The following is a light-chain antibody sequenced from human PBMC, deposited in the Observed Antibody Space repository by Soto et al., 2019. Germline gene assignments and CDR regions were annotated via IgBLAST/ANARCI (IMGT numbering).Light chain of an antibody. Sequence: DILMTQSPDSLTVSLGERATFNCKSGQTVLYSSNNRNYLAWYQQRPGQPPRLLIYGASIRATGIPDRFSGSGSETDFTLTISRLEPEDFALYYCQQYGSSAPITFGQGTRLEIK. V-gene: IGKV4-1*01. CDR1: QTVLYSSNNRNY. J-gene: IGKJ5*01. CDR2: GAS. CDR3: QQYGSSAPIT.